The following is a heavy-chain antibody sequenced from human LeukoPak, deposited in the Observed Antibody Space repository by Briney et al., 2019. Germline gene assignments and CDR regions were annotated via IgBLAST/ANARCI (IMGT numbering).Heavy chain of an antibody. V-gene: IGHV3-23*01. D-gene: IGHD2-2*01. Sequence: GGSLRLSCAASGFTFSTYAMSWVRQAPGKGLEWVSTISGSGGGTYYADSVKGRLTISRDNSKDTLYLQMNSLRAEDTALFYCAKGYCSGATCSIGYFDLWGRGTLVTVSS. CDR2: ISGSGGGT. CDR3: AKGYCSGATCSIGYFDL. CDR1: GFTFSTYA. J-gene: IGHJ2*01.